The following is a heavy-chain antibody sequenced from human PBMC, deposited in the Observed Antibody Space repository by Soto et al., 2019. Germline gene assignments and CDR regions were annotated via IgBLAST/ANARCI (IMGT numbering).Heavy chain of an antibody. CDR3: AADRYFDWLSSDTCFDY. CDR2: IVVGSGNT. CDR1: GFTFTSSA. D-gene: IGHD3-9*01. J-gene: IGHJ4*02. V-gene: IGHV1-58*01. Sequence: GASVKVSCKASGFTFTSSAVQWVRQARGQRLEWIGWIVVGSGNTNYAQKFQERVTITRDMSTSTAYMELSSLRSEDTAVYYCAADRYFDWLSSDTCFDYCGEGTLVTVSS.